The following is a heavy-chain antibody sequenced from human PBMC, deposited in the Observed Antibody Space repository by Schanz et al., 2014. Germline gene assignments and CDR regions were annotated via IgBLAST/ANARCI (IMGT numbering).Heavy chain of an antibody. J-gene: IGHJ4*02. Sequence: QVQLVQSGAEVKKPGSSVKVSCKASGGTFNSYTINWVRQAPGQGLEWMGRIIPILGIANYAQNFQGRVTITADKSTSTAYMELTSLRSEDTAVYFCTSEAHNHDGLRSDSNVWGQGTLVTVSS. CDR3: TSEAHNHDGLRSDSNV. D-gene: IGHD2-21*01. CDR1: GGTFNSYT. V-gene: IGHV1-69*02. CDR2: IIPILGIA.